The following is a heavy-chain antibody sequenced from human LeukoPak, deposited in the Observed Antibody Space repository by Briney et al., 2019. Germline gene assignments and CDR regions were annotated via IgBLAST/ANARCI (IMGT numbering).Heavy chain of an antibody. V-gene: IGHV3-30*02. J-gene: IGHJ4*02. CDR3: AKDRSSGWYYFDY. Sequence: GGSLRLSCAASGFTFSSYGMHWVRQAPGKGLDWVAFIRYDGSNKYYADSVKGRFTISRDNSKNTLYLQMNSLRAEDTAVYYCAKDRSSGWYYFDYWGQGTLVTVSS. CDR1: GFTFSSYG. D-gene: IGHD6-19*01. CDR2: IRYDGSNK.